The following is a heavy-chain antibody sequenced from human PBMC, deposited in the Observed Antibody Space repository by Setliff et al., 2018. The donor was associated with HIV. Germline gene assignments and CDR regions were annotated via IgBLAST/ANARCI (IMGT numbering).Heavy chain of an antibody. V-gene: IGHV1-46*01. CDR1: GYTFTSYY. CDR2: INPSGGST. J-gene: IGHJ3*02. D-gene: IGHD2-15*01. CDR3: ASEPPRSYCSGGSCPSFDAFDI. Sequence: ASVKVSCKASGYTFTSYYMHWVRQAPGQGLEWMGIINPSGGSTTYAQKFQGRVTMTRDTSTSTVYMELSSLRSEDTAVYYCASEPPRSYCSGGSCPSFDAFDIWGQGTMVTVSS.